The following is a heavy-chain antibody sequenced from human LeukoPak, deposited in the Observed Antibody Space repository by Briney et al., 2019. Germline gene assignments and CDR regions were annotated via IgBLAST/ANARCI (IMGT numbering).Heavy chain of an antibody. V-gene: IGHV3-9*03. Sequence: GRSLRLSCAASGFTFDDYAMHWVRQAPGKGLEWVSGISWNSGSIGYADSVKGRFTISRDNAMDSLYLQMNSLRAEDMALYYCAREKYCGGDCYSFDYWGQGTLVTVSS. J-gene: IGHJ4*02. D-gene: IGHD2-21*02. CDR3: AREKYCGGDCYSFDY. CDR2: ISWNSGSI. CDR1: GFTFDDYA.